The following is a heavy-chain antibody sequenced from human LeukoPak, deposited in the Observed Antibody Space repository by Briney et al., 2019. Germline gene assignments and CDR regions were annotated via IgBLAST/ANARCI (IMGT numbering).Heavy chain of an antibody. CDR2: ISSSGSTI. CDR3: ARKPGAVDY. J-gene: IGHJ4*02. CDR1: GFTFSDYY. D-gene: IGHD3-10*01. Sequence: GGSLRLSCAGSGFTFSDYYMSWIRQAPGKGLEWISYISSSGSTIYYADSAKGRFTISRDNAKDSLYLQMNNLRAEDTAVYYCARKPGAVDYWGQGTLVTVSS. V-gene: IGHV3-11*04.